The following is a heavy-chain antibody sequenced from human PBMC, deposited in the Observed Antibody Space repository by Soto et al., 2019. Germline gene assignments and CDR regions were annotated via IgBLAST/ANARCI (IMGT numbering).Heavy chain of an antibody. CDR3: ARVPATDRRSWRAFDI. CDR2: INPSGGST. Sequence: ASVKVSCKASGYTFTSYYMHWVRQAPGQGLEWMGIINPSGGSTSYAQKFQGRVTMTRDTSTSTAYMELSSLRSDDTAVYYCARVPATDRRSWRAFDIWGQGTIVTVSS. V-gene: IGHV1-46*01. J-gene: IGHJ3*02. D-gene: IGHD6-13*01. CDR1: GYTFTSYY.